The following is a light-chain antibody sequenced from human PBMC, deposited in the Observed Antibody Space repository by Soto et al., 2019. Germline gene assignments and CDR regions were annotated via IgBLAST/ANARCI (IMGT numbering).Light chain of an antibody. CDR3: QQYNNWPRGT. Sequence: DIQMTQSPSTLSSSVGDRFTITCRASQSISSWLAWYQQKPGKAPKLLIYDASSLESGVPSRFSGSGSGTEFTLTISSLQSEDFAVYYCQQYNNWPRGTFGQGTKVDIK. CDR2: DAS. CDR1: QSISSW. V-gene: IGKV1-5*01. J-gene: IGKJ1*01.